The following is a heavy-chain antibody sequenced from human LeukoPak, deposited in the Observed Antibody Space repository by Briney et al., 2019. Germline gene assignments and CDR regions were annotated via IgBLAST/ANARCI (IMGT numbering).Heavy chain of an antibody. J-gene: IGHJ4*02. V-gene: IGHV1-2*06. CDR2: INPNSGGT. CDR1: GYTFTGYY. CDR3: ARGLCSGGSCYSDY. Sequence: EASVKVSCKASGYTFTGYYMHWVRQAPGQGLEWMGRINPNSGGTNYAQKFQGRVTMTRDTSISTAYMELSRLRSDDTAVYYCARGLCSGGSCYSDYWGQGTLVTVSS. D-gene: IGHD2-15*01.